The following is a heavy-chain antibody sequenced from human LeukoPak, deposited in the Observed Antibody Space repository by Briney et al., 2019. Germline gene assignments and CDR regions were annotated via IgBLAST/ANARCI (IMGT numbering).Heavy chain of an antibody. Sequence: GGSLRLSCEASGFTFNTYSMNWARQAPGKGLEWVANIKQDGSAKYYVDSVKGRFTSSRDNAKNSLYLQMNSLRAEDMAVYYCARQYCSGGSCLTYFDYWGQGTLVTVSS. CDR2: IKQDGSAK. D-gene: IGHD2-15*01. J-gene: IGHJ4*02. CDR1: GFTFNTYS. V-gene: IGHV3-7*01. CDR3: ARQYCSGGSCLTYFDY.